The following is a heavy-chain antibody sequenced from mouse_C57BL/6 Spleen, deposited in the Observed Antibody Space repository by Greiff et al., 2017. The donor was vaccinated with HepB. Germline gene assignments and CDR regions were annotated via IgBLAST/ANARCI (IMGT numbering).Heavy chain of an antibody. Sequence: EVMLVESGGGLVQPGGSLKLSCAASGFTFSDYYMYWVRQTPEKRLEWVAYISNGGGSTYYPDTVKGRFTISRDNAKNTLYLQMSRLKSEDTAMYYCARGELGAYYAMDYWGQGTSVTVSS. J-gene: IGHJ4*01. D-gene: IGHD3-1*01. CDR3: ARGELGAYYAMDY. V-gene: IGHV5-12*01. CDR2: ISNGGGST. CDR1: GFTFSDYY.